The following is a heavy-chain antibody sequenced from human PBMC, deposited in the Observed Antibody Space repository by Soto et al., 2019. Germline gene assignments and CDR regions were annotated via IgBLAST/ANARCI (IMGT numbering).Heavy chain of an antibody. Sequence: LRLSFAASGFSFSSLAMSWVRQAPGKGLEWVSSISGRGVDTLYADSVKGRFTISRDNSRNTLYLQVNSLRAEDTAVYYCAKDQTDVTLFDYWGQGTLVTVSS. CDR2: ISGRGVDT. CDR3: AKDQTDVTLFDY. V-gene: IGHV3-23*01. J-gene: IGHJ4*02. D-gene: IGHD2-21*02. CDR1: GFSFSSLA.